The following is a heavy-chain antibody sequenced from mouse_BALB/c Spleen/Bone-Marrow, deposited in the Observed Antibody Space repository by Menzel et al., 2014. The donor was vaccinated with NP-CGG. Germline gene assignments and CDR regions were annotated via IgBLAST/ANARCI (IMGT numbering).Heavy chain of an antibody. CDR2: ISSGGTYT. J-gene: IGHJ2*01. Sequence: VQLKESGGDLVKPGGSLKLYCAASGFTFSNYGMSWVHQIPDKRLEWVATISSGGTYTFYPDSVKGRFTISRDNTKNTLTLQMTSPKSEDTAMYYCARRRDYDYFDYWGQGTTLTVSS. CDR3: ARRRDYDYFDY. CDR1: GFTFSNYG. D-gene: IGHD2-4*01. V-gene: IGHV5-6*01.